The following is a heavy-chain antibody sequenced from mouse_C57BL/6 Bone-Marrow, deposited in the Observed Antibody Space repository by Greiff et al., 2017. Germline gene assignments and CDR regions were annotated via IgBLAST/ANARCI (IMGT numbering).Heavy chain of an antibody. CDR2: IDPENGDT. CDR1: GFNIKDDY. Sequence: VQLKQSGAELVRPGASVKLSCTASGFNIKDDYMHWVKQRPEQGLEWIGWIDPENGDTEYASKFQGKATITADTSSNTAYLQLSSLTSEDTAVYYCTTRVYYGSSYWYFDVWAQGPRSPSPQ. CDR3: TTRVYYGSSYWYFDV. D-gene: IGHD1-1*01. V-gene: IGHV14-4*01. J-gene: IGHJ1*03.